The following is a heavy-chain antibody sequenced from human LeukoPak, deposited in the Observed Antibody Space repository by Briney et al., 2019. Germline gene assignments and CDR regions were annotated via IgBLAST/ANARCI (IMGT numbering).Heavy chain of an antibody. V-gene: IGHV3-30*02. CDR2: IRYDGSNK. J-gene: IGHJ4*02. CDR1: GFTFSSYG. D-gene: IGHD4-11*01. Sequence: GGSLRLSCAASGFTFSSYGMHWVRQAPGKGLEWVAFIRYDGSNKYYADSVKGRFTISRDNSKNTLYLQMNSLRAEDTAVYYCAKDAKFYRTLDYWGQGTLVTVSS. CDR3: AKDAKFYRTLDY.